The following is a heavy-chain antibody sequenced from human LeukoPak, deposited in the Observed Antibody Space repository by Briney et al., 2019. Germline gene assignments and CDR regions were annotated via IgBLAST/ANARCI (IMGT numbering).Heavy chain of an antibody. J-gene: IGHJ5*02. CDR2: IYQSGST. CDR3: ARLDGDYEDYWFDP. CDR1: GGSISSSNW. D-gene: IGHD4-17*01. V-gene: IGHV4-4*02. Sequence: SETLSLTCAVSGGSISSSNWWSWVRQPPGKGLEWIGEIYQSGSTNYNPSLKSRVTISVDTSKNQFSLKLSSLTAADTAVYYCARLDGDYEDYWFDPWGQGTLVTVSS.